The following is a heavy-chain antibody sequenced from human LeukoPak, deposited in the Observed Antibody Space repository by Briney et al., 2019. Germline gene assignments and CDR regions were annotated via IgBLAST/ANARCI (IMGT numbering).Heavy chain of an antibody. D-gene: IGHD3-10*01. J-gene: IGHJ4*02. CDR1: GFTFSSYW. V-gene: IGHV3-74*01. CDR2: INSDGSST. Sequence: GGSLRLSCAASGFTFSSYWMHWVRQAPGKGLVWVSRINSDGSSTSYADSVKGRFTISRDNAKNTLYLQMNSLRAEDTAVYYCARAITQADFDYWGQGTLDTVSS. CDR3: ARAITQADFDY.